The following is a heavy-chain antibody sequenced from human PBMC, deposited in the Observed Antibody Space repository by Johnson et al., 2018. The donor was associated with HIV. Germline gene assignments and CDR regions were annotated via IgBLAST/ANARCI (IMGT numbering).Heavy chain of an antibody. J-gene: IGHJ3*02. CDR2: IGTAGDT. V-gene: IGHV3-13*01. Sequence: VQLVESGGGVVQPGRSLRLSCAASGFTFSSYDMHWVRQATGKGLEWVSAIGTAGDTYYPGSVKGRFTISRDNSKNTLYLQMNSLRAEDTAVYYCANGDSYYYDSSGYYYNAFDIWGQGTMVTVSS. CDR1: GFTFSSYD. D-gene: IGHD3-22*01. CDR3: ANGDSYYYDSSGYYYNAFDI.